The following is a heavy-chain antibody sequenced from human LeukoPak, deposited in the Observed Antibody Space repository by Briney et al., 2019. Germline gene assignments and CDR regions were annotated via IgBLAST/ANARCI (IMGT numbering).Heavy chain of an antibody. D-gene: IGHD3-22*01. J-gene: IGHJ4*02. CDR2: INPSGGST. CDR1: GYTFSSYS. Sequence: ASVKVSCKASGYTFSSYSMHWVRQAPGQGLEWMGIINPSGGSTSYTQKFQGRVTMTRDTSTSTVYMELSSLRSVDTAVYYCAREFYYESSAYGFEYWGQGTLVTVSS. V-gene: IGHV1-46*01. CDR3: AREFYYESSAYGFEY.